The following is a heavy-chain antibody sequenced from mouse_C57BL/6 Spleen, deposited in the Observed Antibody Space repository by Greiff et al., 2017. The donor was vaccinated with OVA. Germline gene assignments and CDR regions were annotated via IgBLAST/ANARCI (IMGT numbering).Heavy chain of an antibody. Sequence: EVKLVESGEGLVKPGGSLKLSCAASGFTFSSYAMSWVRQTPEKRLEWVAYISSGGDYIYYADTVKGRFTISRDNARNTLYLQMSSLKSEDTAMYYCTRAGLPSYYYAMDYWGQGTSVTVSS. D-gene: IGHD2-2*01. CDR3: TRAGLPSYYYAMDY. CDR1: GFTFSSYA. CDR2: ISSGGDYI. V-gene: IGHV5-9-1*02. J-gene: IGHJ4*01.